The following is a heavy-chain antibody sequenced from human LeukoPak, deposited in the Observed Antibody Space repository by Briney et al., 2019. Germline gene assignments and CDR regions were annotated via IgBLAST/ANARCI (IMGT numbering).Heavy chain of an antibody. J-gene: IGHJ4*02. D-gene: IGHD3-22*01. Sequence: GGSLRLSCAASGFTISNNYLSWVRQAPGKGLEWVSLIYTGDNTYYAGSVKGRFTISRDNSKNTLYLQMSNLSAEDTAVYYCAGDSSGYYDNLPSFDYWGQGTLVTVSS. CDR1: GFTISNNY. CDR3: AGDSSGYYDNLPSFDY. CDR2: IYTGDNT. V-gene: IGHV3-53*01.